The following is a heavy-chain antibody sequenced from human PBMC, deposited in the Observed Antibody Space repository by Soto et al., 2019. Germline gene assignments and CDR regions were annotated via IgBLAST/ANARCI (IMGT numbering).Heavy chain of an antibody. J-gene: IGHJ6*02. D-gene: IGHD6-19*01. CDR2: ISFDGSNR. Sequence: QVQLVESGGGVVQPGRSLRLSCAASGFTFSSYAVHWVRQAPGKGLEWVAVISFDGSNRYYADSLKGRFTISRDNSKNTLYLQVNSLRPEDTAVYCCARCPSGSAFYYYGMDVWGPGTAVTVSS. CDR3: ARCPSGSAFYYYGMDV. CDR1: GFTFSSYA. V-gene: IGHV3-30-3*01.